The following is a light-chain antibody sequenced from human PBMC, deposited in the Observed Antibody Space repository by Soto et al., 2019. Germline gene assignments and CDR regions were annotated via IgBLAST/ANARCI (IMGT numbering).Light chain of an antibody. J-gene: IGKJ1*01. V-gene: IGKV1-27*01. Sequence: DIQMTQSPSSLSASVGDRVTITCRASQAISNYLAWYQLKPGKVPKLLIYAASTLQSGVPSRFSGSGSGTDFTLTISSLHPEDVATYYCQRYNSAPWTFGQGTKVEIK. CDR2: AAS. CDR3: QRYNSAPWT. CDR1: QAISNY.